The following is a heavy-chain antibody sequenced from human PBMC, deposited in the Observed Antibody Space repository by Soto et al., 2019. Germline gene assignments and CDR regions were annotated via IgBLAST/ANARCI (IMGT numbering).Heavy chain of an antibody. J-gene: IGHJ6*02. V-gene: IGHV1-69*12. CDR3: ARGDATKIVVTTYYAMDV. D-gene: IGHD3-9*01. Sequence: QVQLVQSGAEVKKPGSSVKVSCKASGGSLSNYGISWVRQAPGQGLEWMGGIIPVFGTANYAQKFQGRVTXSAXXSTSIVYMDVTSLRSEDTAVYYCARGDATKIVVTTYYAMDVWGQGTTVTVSS. CDR2: IIPVFGTA. CDR1: GGSLSNYG.